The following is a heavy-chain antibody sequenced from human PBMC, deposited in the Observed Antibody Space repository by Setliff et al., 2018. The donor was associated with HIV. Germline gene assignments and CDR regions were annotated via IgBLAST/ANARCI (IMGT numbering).Heavy chain of an antibody. Sequence: SETLSLTCTVSGGSISSYYWNWIRQPPGKGLEWIGYINYSGRTNYNPSLKSRATISLDTSKNQFSLKLTSVTAADTAVYYCTRHAGREYQLQHTYYYYMDVWGKGATVTVSS. D-gene: IGHD2-2*01. J-gene: IGHJ6*03. CDR3: TRHAGREYQLQHTYYYYMDV. CDR1: GGSISSYY. CDR2: INYSGRT. V-gene: IGHV4-59*08.